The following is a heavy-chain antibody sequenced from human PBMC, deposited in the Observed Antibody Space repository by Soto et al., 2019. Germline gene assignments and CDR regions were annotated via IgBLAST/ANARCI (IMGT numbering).Heavy chain of an antibody. V-gene: IGHV1-8*01. J-gene: IGHJ4*02. D-gene: IGHD6-13*01. CDR3: ARGGGGRWYSGDY. CDR1: GYTFTNYH. Sequence: QVQLVQSGAEVKKPGASVKVSCKASGYTFTNYHIHWVRQATGQGLEWMGWMNPNSGDSGYAQKFQGRVIRTRDTSITAAYMGLSGLRSEDPAVYYCARGGGGRWYSGDYWGQGTLVTVSS. CDR2: MNPNSGDS.